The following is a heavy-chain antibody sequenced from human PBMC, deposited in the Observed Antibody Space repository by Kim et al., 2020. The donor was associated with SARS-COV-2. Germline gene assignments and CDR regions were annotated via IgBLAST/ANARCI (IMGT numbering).Heavy chain of an antibody. Sequence: GGSLRLSCAASGFTFSSYGMYWVRQAPGKGLVWVSLLRSDGSSTTYADFVKGRFTISRDIAKNTLYLQMNSLRAEDTGVYYCARGLAGNRPPLWGQGTLGTVSS. CDR3: ARGLAGNRPPL. CDR1: GFTFSSYG. CDR2: LRSDGSST. J-gene: IGHJ4*02. V-gene: IGHV3-74*01. D-gene: IGHD6-19*01.